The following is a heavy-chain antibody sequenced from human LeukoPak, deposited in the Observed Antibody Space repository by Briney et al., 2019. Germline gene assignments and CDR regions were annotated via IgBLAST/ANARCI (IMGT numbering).Heavy chain of an antibody. J-gene: IGHJ3*02. V-gene: IGHV3-74*03. Sequence: GGSLRLSCAASGFTFSSYWMHWVRQAPGKGLVWVSCLNSDGSSTKYADSGRGRFTISRDNAKNTLYLQMSSLRAEDTAVYYCATGNSHAFDIWGQGTMVTVSS. D-gene: IGHD1-7*01. CDR1: GFTFSSYW. CDR2: LNSDGSST. CDR3: ATGNSHAFDI.